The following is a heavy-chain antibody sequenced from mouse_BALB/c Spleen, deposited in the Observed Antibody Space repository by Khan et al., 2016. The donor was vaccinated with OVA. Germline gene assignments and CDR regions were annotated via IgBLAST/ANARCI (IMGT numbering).Heavy chain of an antibody. D-gene: IGHD1-1*01. CDR2: ISSGSSTI. V-gene: IGHV5-17*02. J-gene: IGHJ2*01. Sequence: EVELVESGGGLVQPGGSRKLSCAASGFTFSSFGMHWVRQAPEKGLEWVAYISSGSSTIYYADTVKGRFTISRDNPKNTLFLQMTSLRSEDTAMYYCGRFPLYYGYLDYWGQGTTLTVSS. CDR3: GRFPLYYGYLDY. CDR1: GFTFSSFG.